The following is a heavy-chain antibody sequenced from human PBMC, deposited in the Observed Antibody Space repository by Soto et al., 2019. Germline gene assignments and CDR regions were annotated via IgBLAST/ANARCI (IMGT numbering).Heavy chain of an antibody. D-gene: IGHD2-15*01. CDR3: AREGSEVVGGYYYMDV. J-gene: IGHJ6*03. CDR2: MNPNSGNT. V-gene: IGHV1-8*01. CDR1: GYTFTIYD. Sequence: ASVKVSCTASGYTFTIYDINWVRQATGQGLEWMGWMNPNSGNTGYAQKFQGRVTMTRNISISTAYMELSSLRSEDTAVYYCAREGSEVVGGYYYMDVWGKGTTVTVSS.